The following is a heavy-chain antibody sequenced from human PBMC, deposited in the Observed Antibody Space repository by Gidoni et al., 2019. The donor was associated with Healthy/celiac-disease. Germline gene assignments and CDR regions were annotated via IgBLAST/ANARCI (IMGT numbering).Heavy chain of an antibody. D-gene: IGHD1-26*01. CDR2: IKQDGSEK. V-gene: IGHV3-7*03. J-gene: IGHJ4*02. CDR1: GFTFSSYW. Sequence: EVQLVESGGGLVQPGGSLRLSCAASGFTFSSYWMSWVRQAPGKGLEWVANIKQDGSEKYYVDSVKGRFTISRDNAKNSLYLQMNSLRAEDTAVYYCARDGELLTLPFDYWGQGTLVTVSS. CDR3: ARDGELLTLPFDY.